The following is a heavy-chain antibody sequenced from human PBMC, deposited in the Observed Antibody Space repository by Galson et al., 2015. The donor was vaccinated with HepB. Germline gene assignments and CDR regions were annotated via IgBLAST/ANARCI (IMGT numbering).Heavy chain of an antibody. Sequence: SLRLSCAASGFAFGTHSMTWVRQAPGKGLRWVSTITAGGRTTYAESVTGRFTVSRDNSNNRVYLQMNSLRVADTAVYYCAKGTERRLTTMTSHNYFDHWGRGALVTVSS. CDR1: GFAFGTHS. V-gene: IGHV3-23*01. CDR3: AKGTERRLTTMTSHNYFDH. D-gene: IGHD2-2*01. CDR2: ITAGGRT. J-gene: IGHJ4*02.